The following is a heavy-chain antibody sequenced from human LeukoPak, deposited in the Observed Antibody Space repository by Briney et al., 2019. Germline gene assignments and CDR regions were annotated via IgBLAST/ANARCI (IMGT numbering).Heavy chain of an antibody. CDR2: ISWNSGSI. D-gene: IGHD3-22*01. J-gene: IGHJ4*02. CDR1: GFTFDDYA. Sequence: GGSLRLSCAASGFTFDDYAMHWVRQAPGKGLEWVSGISWNSGSIGYADSVKGRFTISRDNAKNSLYLQMNSLRAEDTALYYCSKGWEEGIDSSGLPHWGQGTLVTVSS. CDR3: SKGWEEGIDSSGLPH. V-gene: IGHV3-9*01.